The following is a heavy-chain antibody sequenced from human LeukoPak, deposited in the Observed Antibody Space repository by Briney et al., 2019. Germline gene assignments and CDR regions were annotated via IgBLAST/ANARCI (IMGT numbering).Heavy chain of an antibody. CDR2: IIPIFGTA. Sequence: SVKVSCKASGGTFSSYAISWVRQAPGQGLEWMGGIIPIFGTANYAQKFQGRVTITTDESTSTAYMELSSLRSEDTAVYYCASGTMEPPFFDYWGQGTLVTFSS. J-gene: IGHJ4*02. CDR1: GGTFSSYA. D-gene: IGHD4/OR15-4a*01. V-gene: IGHV1-69*05. CDR3: ASGTMEPPFFDY.